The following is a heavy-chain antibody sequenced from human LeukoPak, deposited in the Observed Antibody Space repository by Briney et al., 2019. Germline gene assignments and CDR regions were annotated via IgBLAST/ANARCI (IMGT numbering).Heavy chain of an antibody. Sequence: GGSLRLSCSASGFTFSRFPMHWVRQAPGKGLEYVSAISPNGGITYYADSVKGRFTFSRDNSKNTLYPQMSSLRPEDTAVYYCVKGITVAAPFDYWGQGTLVTVSS. CDR1: GFTFSRFP. D-gene: IGHD6-19*01. V-gene: IGHV3-64D*06. CDR2: ISPNGGIT. J-gene: IGHJ4*02. CDR3: VKGITVAAPFDY.